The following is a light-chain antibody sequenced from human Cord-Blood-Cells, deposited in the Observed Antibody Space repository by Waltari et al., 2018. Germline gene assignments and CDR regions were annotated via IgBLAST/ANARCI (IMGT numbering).Light chain of an antibody. J-gene: IGKJ5*01. CDR3: QQRSNWPPIT. CDR2: DAS. V-gene: IGKV3-11*01. CDR1: QSVSSY. Sequence: DIVLTQSPATMSLSPGARANLSCRASQSVSSYLAWYQQKPGQAPRLLIYDASNRATGIPARFSGSGSGTDFTLTISSLEPEDFAVYYCQQRSNWPPITFGQGTRLEIK.